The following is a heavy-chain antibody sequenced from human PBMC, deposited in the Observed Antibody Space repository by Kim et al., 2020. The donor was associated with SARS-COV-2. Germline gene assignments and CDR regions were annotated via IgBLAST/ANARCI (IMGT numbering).Heavy chain of an antibody. J-gene: IGHJ4*02. CDR2: ISSNGGST. Sequence: GGSLRLSCSASGFTFSSYAMHWVRQAPGKGLEYVSAISSNGGSTYYADSVKGRFTISRDNSKNTLYLQMSSLRAEDTAVYYCVKSGWYYDSSGYYSPFDYWGQGTLVTVSS. D-gene: IGHD3-22*01. V-gene: IGHV3-64D*06. CDR1: GFTFSSYA. CDR3: VKSGWYYDSSGYYSPFDY.